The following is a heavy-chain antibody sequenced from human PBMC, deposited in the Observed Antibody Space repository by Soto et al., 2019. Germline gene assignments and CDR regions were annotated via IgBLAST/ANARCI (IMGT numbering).Heavy chain of an antibody. CDR2: ISAYNGNT. V-gene: IGHV1-18*01. D-gene: IGHD3-22*01. CDR3: ARVSKVERITMIVVVPPGAFDS. J-gene: IGHJ3*02. CDR1: GYTFTSYG. Sequence: ASVKVSCKASGYTFTSYGISWVRQAPGQGLEWMGWISAYNGNTNYAQKLQGRVTMTTDTSTSTAYMELRSLRSDDTSVYYCARVSKVERITMIVVVPPGAFDSRGQGTMVTVSS.